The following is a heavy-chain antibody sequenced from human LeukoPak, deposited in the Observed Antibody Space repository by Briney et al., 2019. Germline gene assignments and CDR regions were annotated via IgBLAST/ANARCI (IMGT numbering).Heavy chain of an antibody. D-gene: IGHD4-17*01. CDR1: GGSISSSSYY. V-gene: IGHV4-39*01. J-gene: IGHJ2*01. CDR2: IYYSGST. Sequence: SETLSFTCTVSGGSISSSSYYWGWIRQPPGKGLEWIGSIYYSGSTYYNPSLKSRVTISVDTSKNQFSLKLSSVTAADTAVYYCAKHDYGDWYFDLWGRGTLVTVSS. CDR3: AKHDYGDWYFDL.